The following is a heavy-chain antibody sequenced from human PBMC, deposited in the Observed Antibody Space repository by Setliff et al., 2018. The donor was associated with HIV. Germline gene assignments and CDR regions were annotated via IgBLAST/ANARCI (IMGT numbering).Heavy chain of an antibody. CDR3: AKRRGSGTLYDAFDP. CDR1: GGSLRTFH. D-gene: IGHD3-10*01. V-gene: IGHV4-59*08. CDR2: IYDVGVT. J-gene: IGHJ5*02. Sequence: SETLSLTCTVSGGSLRTFHWTWLRQAPGKGLEWLGHIYDVGVTNYNPSLKNRVTISLDASQTRCSLTLASVTATDTAVHFCAKRRGSGTLYDAFDPWGQGILVTVSS.